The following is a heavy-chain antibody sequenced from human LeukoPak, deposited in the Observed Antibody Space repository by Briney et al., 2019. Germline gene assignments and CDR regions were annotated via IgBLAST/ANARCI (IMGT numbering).Heavy chain of an antibody. D-gene: IGHD2-21*01. V-gene: IGHV3-23*01. CDR3: EKIFPPCGYFDS. CDR1: GFSFISYT. J-gene: IGHJ4*02. Sequence: GGSLRLSCAASGFSFISYTLHWVRQAPVKGLEWVSAINGIGGSTFYADSVQGRFTISRDNSKNTLYLEMKSLRADDTAIYYCEKIFPPCGYFDSWGQGTLVTVPS. CDR2: INGIGGST.